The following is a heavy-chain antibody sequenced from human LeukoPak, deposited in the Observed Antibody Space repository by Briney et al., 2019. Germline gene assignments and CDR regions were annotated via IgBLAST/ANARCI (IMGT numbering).Heavy chain of an antibody. CDR3: ARVRNYYDSSGDYSFRYFDY. D-gene: IGHD3-22*01. V-gene: IGHV4-39*01. J-gene: IGHJ4*02. CDR1: GVSISSSSYY. CDR2: IYYSEST. Sequence: PSETLSLTCTVSGVSISSSSYYWGWIRQPPGKGLEWIGSIYYSESTYYNPSLKSRVTISVDTSKTQFSLKLSSVTAADTAVYYCARVRNYYDSSGDYSFRYFDYWGQGTLVTVSS.